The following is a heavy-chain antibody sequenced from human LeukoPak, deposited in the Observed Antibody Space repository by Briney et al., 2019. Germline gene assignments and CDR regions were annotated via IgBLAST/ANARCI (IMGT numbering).Heavy chain of an antibody. CDR2: ISSSSSYI. J-gene: IGHJ6*03. CDR3: ARDTGDTAMVLYYYYYYMDV. D-gene: IGHD5-18*01. V-gene: IGHV3-21*01. Sequence: GGSLRLSCAASGFTFSSYSMNRVRQAPGKGLEWVSSISSSSSYIYYADSVKGRFTISRDNAKNSLYLQMNSLRAEDTAVYYCARDTGDTAMVLYYYYYYMDVWGKGTTVTVSS. CDR1: GFTFSSYS.